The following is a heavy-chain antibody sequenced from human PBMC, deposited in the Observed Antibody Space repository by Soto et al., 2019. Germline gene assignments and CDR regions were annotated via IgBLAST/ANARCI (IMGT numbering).Heavy chain of an antibody. V-gene: IGHV3-33*01. D-gene: IGHD6-6*01. CDR2: IWYDGNNE. CDR1: GFTFSSYA. Sequence: GGSLRLSCEASGFTFSSYAMHWVRQAPGKGLEWVAVIWYDGNNEYYADSVKGRFTISRDNSKSTLYLEMNSLKAEDTGLYFCERGRSYSSSLPCVYWGQGTLVTVSS. J-gene: IGHJ4*02. CDR3: ERGRSYSSSLPCVY.